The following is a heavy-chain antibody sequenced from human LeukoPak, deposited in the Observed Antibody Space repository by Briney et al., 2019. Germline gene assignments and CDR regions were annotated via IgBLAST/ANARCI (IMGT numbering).Heavy chain of an antibody. CDR3: AKSGGVLRGFDY. J-gene: IGHJ4*02. V-gene: IGHV3-7*01. Sequence: GGSLRLSCEGSAFIFSGHWMNWVRQTPGKGLEWVASIKEDGSERQYVDSVKGRFSISRDNSKNTLYLQMNSLRAEDTAVYYCAKSGGVLRGFDYCGQGTLVTVSS. D-gene: IGHD3-16*01. CDR2: IKEDGSER. CDR1: AFIFSGHW.